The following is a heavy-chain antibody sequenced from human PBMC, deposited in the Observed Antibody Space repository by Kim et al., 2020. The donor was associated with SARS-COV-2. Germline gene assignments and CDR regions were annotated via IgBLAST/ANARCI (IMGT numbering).Heavy chain of an antibody. CDR3: ARSFNLGGNSYYYYYGMDV. CDR2: ISAYNGNT. Sequence: ASVKVSCKASGYTFTSYGISWVRQAPGQGLEWMGWISAYNGNTNYAQKLQGRVTMTTDTSTSTAYMELRSLRSDDTAGYYCARSFNLGGNSYYYYYGMDVWGQGTTVTVSS. CDR1: GYTFTSYG. V-gene: IGHV1-18*01. J-gene: IGHJ6*02. D-gene: IGHD2-21*02.